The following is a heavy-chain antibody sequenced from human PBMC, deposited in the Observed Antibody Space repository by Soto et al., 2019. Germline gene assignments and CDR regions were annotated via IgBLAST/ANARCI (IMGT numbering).Heavy chain of an antibody. D-gene: IGHD1-7*01. Sequence: SETLSLTCTVSGGSISSSSYYWGWIRQPPGKGLEWIGSIYYSGSTYYNPSLKSRVTISLDKSENQFSLKVTSLTAADTAVYYCASRAPGTSVDYWGQGTLVTVSS. CDR3: ASRAPGTSVDY. J-gene: IGHJ4*02. V-gene: IGHV4-39*07. CDR2: IYYSGST. CDR1: GGSISSSSYY.